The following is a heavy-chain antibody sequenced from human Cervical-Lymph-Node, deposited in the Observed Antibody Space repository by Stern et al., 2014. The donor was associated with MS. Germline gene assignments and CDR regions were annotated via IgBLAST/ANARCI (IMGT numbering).Heavy chain of an antibody. CDR1: GYIFTDYY. Sequence: QMQLVQSGAEVEKPGASVKVSCKASGYIFTDYYLHWVRQAPGQGLEWMGRINPKSGGTSYAQSFQGRVTLTRDTSITPAYMDLSRLTSEDTAVYYCTRALRIADRPSPGGHWFDPWGQGTLVIVSS. CDR2: INPKSGGT. V-gene: IGHV1-2*02. D-gene: IGHD6-6*01. J-gene: IGHJ5*02. CDR3: TRALRIADRPSPGGHWFDP.